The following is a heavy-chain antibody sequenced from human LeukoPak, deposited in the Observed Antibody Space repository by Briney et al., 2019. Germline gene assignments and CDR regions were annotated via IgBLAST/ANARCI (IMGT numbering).Heavy chain of an antibody. D-gene: IGHD6-13*01. CDR3: ARPAGYSSSWIDY. V-gene: IGHV3-23*01. J-gene: IGHJ4*02. CDR1: GFTFSAYS. Sequence: HPGGSLRLSCAASGFTFSAYSMTWVRQAPGKGLEWVSLIASNGGNTYYADSVKGRFTVSRDNSKNTLYLQMNSLRAEDTAVYYCARPAGYSSSWIDYWGQGTLVTVSS. CDR2: IASNGGNT.